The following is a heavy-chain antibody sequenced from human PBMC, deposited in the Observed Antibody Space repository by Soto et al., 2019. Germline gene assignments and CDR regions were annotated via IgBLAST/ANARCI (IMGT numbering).Heavy chain of an antibody. D-gene: IGHD2-2*01. V-gene: IGHV3-66*01. Sequence: VRLVESGGGLVQPGGSLRLSCAASGFTVSSNYMSWVRQAPGKGLEWVSVIYSGGSTYYADSVKGRFTISRDNSKNTLYLQMNSLRAEDTAVYYCARSRGVVPAAMGAWFDPWGQGTLVTVSS. CDR1: GFTVSSNY. CDR2: IYSGGST. J-gene: IGHJ5*02. CDR3: ARSRGVVPAAMGAWFDP.